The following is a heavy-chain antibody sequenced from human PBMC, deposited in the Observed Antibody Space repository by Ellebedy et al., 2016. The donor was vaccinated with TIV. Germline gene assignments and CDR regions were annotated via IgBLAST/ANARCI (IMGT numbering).Heavy chain of an antibody. J-gene: IGHJ4*02. D-gene: IGHD3-22*01. CDR3: AKLVSRGYYYGRLDY. V-gene: IGHV3-23*01. Sequence: ESLKISCAASGFTFRNFAMTWVRQAPGTGLEWVSSISSSGVSSDYSDSVRGRVTISRDNSKSTLYLQMDSLGADDSAEYYCAKLVSRGYYYGRLDYWGQGTLVTVSS. CDR1: GFTFRNFA. CDR2: ISSSGVSS.